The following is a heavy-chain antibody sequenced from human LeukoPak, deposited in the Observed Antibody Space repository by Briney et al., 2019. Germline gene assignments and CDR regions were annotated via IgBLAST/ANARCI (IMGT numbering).Heavy chain of an antibody. Sequence: GGSLRPSCAASGFTFSGSAMHWVRQASGKGLEWVGRIGSKANSYATAYAASVKGRFTISRDDSKNTAYLQMNSLKTEDTAVYYCTRQGATRDWFDPWGQGTLVTVSS. CDR2: IGSKANSYAT. V-gene: IGHV3-73*01. CDR1: GFTFSGSA. J-gene: IGHJ5*02. CDR3: TRQGATRDWFDP. D-gene: IGHD1-26*01.